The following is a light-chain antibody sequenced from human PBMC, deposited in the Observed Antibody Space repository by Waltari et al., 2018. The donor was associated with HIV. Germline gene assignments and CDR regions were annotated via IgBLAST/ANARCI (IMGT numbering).Light chain of an antibody. CDR1: QSLRHTDGKTY. J-gene: IGKJ2*01. Sequence: EIVMTQTPPSLSVTPGQPASISCNSSQSLRHTDGKTYLYWYLQRPDHSPQVLIYDGSKRFAGVSGRFSGSGSGAHFTLNITRVEAEDVGSYYCMQSLHLLYTFGQGTKLEIK. V-gene: IGKV2D-29*02. CDR2: DGS. CDR3: MQSLHLLYT.